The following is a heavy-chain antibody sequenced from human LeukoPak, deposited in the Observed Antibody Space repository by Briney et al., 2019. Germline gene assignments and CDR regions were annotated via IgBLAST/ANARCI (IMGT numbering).Heavy chain of an antibody. Sequence: GGSLRLSCAASGFTFSSYAMSWVRQAPGKGLEWVANIKQDGSEKYYVDSVKGRFTISRDNAKNSLYLQMNSLRAEDTAVYYCARVRAVAPVYWGQGTLVTVSS. CDR2: IKQDGSEK. J-gene: IGHJ4*02. CDR1: GFTFSSYA. D-gene: IGHD6-19*01. CDR3: ARVRAVAPVY. V-gene: IGHV3-7*01.